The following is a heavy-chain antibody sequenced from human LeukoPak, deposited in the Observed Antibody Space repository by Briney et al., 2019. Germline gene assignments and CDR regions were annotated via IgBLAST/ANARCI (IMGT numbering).Heavy chain of an antibody. CDR1: GFTFRNYA. CDR2: ISGSGGDT. D-gene: IGHD6-19*01. V-gene: IGHV3-23*01. J-gene: IGHJ4*02. CDR3: AKTTAGNSSGRYPGWPVDY. Sequence: GGSLRLSCAASGFTFRNYAIYWVRQAPGKGLEWVSGISGSGGDTYFADSVKGRFTISRDHSKNTVFLQMDSLRAEETAVYYCAKTTAGNSSGRYPGWPVDYWGQGTLVTVSS.